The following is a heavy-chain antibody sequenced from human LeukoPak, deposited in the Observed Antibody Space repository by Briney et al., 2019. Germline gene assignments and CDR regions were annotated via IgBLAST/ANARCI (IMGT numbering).Heavy chain of an antibody. J-gene: IGHJ4*02. CDR3: ATVLLWFGEHRGLDY. CDR2: IYYSGSP. CDR1: GGSISSSSYY. Sequence: SETLSLTCTVSGGSISSSSYYWGWIRQTPGKRLGWIGSIYYSGSPYYNPSPKSRVTISVDTSKKQFSLKMSSVTAADTAVYYCATVLLWFGEHRGLDYWGQGTLVTVSS. D-gene: IGHD3-10*01. V-gene: IGHV4-39*01.